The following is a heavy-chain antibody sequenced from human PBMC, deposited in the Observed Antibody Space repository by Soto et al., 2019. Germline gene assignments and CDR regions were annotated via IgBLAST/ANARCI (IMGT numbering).Heavy chain of an antibody. CDR1: GYTFTRYG. J-gene: IGHJ6*02. CDR2: ISGYNGDT. Sequence: QGHLVQSGAEVKKPGASVKVSCKASGYTFTRYGISWVRQAPGQGLEWMGWISGYNGDTKYAQRFQGRVTMTIDTSTSTAYMELRSLTSDDTAVYYCAKNGQPPYYYYGMDVWGQGTSVTVSS. D-gene: IGHD2-8*01. V-gene: IGHV1-18*01. CDR3: AKNGQPPYYYYGMDV.